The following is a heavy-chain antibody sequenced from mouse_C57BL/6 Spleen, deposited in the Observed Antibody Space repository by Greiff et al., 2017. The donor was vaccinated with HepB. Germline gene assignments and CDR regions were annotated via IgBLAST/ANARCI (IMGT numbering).Heavy chain of an antibody. D-gene: IGHD3-3*01. V-gene: IGHV5-9-1*02. CDR3: TRDGTVAGHLDY. Sequence: DVQLVESGEGLVKPGGSLKLSCAASGFTFSSYAMSWVRQTPEKRLEWVAYISSGGDYIYYADTVKGRFTISRDNARNTLYLQISSLKSDDTALYYCTRDGTVAGHLDYWGQGTSVTVSS. CDR1: GFTFSSYA. J-gene: IGHJ4*01. CDR2: ISSGGDYI.